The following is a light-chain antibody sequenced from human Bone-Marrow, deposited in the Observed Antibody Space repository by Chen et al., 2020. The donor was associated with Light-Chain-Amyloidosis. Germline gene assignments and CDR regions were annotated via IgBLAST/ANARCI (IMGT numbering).Light chain of an antibody. Sequence: QSALTQPASVSGSPGQSLTISCTGTSSDVGGDNHVTWYQQHPDKAPKLMIYEVTNRPSWVPDRFSGSKPDNTASLTISGLQTEDEADYFCSSYTITNTLVFGSGTRVTVL. J-gene: IGLJ1*01. V-gene: IGLV2-14*01. CDR2: EVT. CDR3: SSYTITNTLV. CDR1: SSDVGGDNH.